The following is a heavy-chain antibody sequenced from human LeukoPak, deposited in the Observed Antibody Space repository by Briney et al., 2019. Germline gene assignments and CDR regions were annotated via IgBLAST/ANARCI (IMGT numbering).Heavy chain of an antibody. CDR2: IWDEGISK. J-gene: IGHJ4*02. CDR3: AKARDSANYYFDS. CDR1: GFTFRSYD. Sequence: GGSLTLSCLGSGFTFRSYDMHWVRQAPGKGPEWVAFIWDEGISKNYADSVKGRFAISRDNFKNTVYLEMTSLTTEDTALYYCAKARDSANYYFDSWGQGTLVTVS. V-gene: IGHV3-30*02. D-gene: IGHD1-26*01.